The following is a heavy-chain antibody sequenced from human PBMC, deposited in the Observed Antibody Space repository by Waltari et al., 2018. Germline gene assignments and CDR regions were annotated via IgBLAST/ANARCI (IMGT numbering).Heavy chain of an antibody. CDR3: AREGDSSGWFDY. V-gene: IGHV4-59*11. CDR2: IYYSGST. J-gene: IGHJ4*02. CDR1: GGSISSPY. D-gene: IGHD6-19*01. Sequence: QVQLQESGPGLVKPSETLSLTCTVSGGSISSPYWSWIRQPPGKGLEWIGYIYYSGSTNYNPSLKSRVTISVDTSKNQFSLKLSSVTAADTAVYYCAREGDSSGWFDYWGQGTLVTVSS.